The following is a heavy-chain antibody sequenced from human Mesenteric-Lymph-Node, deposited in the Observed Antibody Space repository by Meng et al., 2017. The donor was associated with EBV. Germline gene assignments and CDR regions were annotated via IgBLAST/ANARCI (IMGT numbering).Heavy chain of an antibody. V-gene: IGHV4-61*01. CDR2: VHSTGST. J-gene: IGHJ4*02. CDR3: ASQGYYDSGAWGDYFDY. D-gene: IGHD3-22*01. Sequence: QVQLHESGPVLVNPSETLSLTCSVLGDSVNRATYYWSWIRKPPGKGLEWIASVHSTGSTNYNPSLMSRVTISLDTSKSQFSLTLTYVTAADTAVYYCASQGYYDSGAWGDYFDYWGQGSLVTVSS. CDR1: GDSVNRATYY.